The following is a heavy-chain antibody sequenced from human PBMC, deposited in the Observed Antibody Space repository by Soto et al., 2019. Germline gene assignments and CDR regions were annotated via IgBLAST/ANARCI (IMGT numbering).Heavy chain of an antibody. J-gene: IGHJ6*02. V-gene: IGHV1-3*01. D-gene: IGHD3-10*01. Sequence: ASVKVSCKASGYTFTSYAMHWVRQAPGQRLEWMGWINAGNGNTKYSQKFQGRVTITRDTSASTAYMELSSLRSEDTAVYYCARLPPSENPFSFVSGFYYSPPPRSGMAVWAQGTTVPVSS. CDR2: INAGNGNT. CDR1: GYTFTSYA. CDR3: ARLPPSENPFSFVSGFYYSPPPRSGMAV.